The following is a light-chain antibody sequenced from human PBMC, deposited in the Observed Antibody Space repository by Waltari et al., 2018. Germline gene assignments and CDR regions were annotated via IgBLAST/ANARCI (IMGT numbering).Light chain of an antibody. CDR3: QAWDSSTYV. Sequence: SYELTQPPSVSVSPGQTASITCSGAKLGDKYVYWYQQKPGQSPTLVMYEDMKRPSGIPERLSGSNSGNTATLTISGTQVMDEADYYCQAWDSSTYVFGTGTQVTVL. J-gene: IGLJ1*01. CDR2: EDM. CDR1: KLGDKY. V-gene: IGLV3-1*01.